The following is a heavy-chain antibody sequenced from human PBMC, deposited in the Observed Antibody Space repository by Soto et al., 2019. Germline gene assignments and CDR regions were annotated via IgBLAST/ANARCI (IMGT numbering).Heavy chain of an antibody. J-gene: IGHJ4*02. D-gene: IGHD4-17*01. CDR1: GFTFSSYG. CDR3: ASYTVTSGFDY. CDR2: IWYDGSNK. Sequence: GGSLRLSCAASGFTFSSYGIHWVRQAPGKGLEWVAVIWYDGSNKYYADSVKGRFTISRDNSKNTLYLQMNSLRAEDTAFYYCASYTVTSGFDYWGQGTLVTVSS. V-gene: IGHV3-33*01.